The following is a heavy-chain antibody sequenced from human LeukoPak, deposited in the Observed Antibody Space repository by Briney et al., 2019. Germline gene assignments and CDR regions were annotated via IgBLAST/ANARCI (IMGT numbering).Heavy chain of an antibody. D-gene: IGHD1/OR15-1a*01. CDR2: INGEGSTT. CDR1: GFTLSYYW. J-gene: IGHJ5*02. V-gene: IGHV3-74*01. Sequence: GGSLRLSCAASGFTLSYYWMHWVRQGPGKGLVWVSTINGEGSTTHYADSVKGRFTISRDNAKNTLYLEMNSLRAEDTAVYYCARDPRNKGFDPWGQGTLVTVSS. CDR3: ARDPRNKGFDP.